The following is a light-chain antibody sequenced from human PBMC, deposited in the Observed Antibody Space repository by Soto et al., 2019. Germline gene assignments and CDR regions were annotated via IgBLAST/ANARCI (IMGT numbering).Light chain of an antibody. CDR1: QSITNY. CDR3: QQRDSTPT. V-gene: IGKV1-39*01. Sequence: DIQMTQSPSSLSASIGDRVTITCRACQSITNYLSWYQQTPGKAPKLLNYAASSLQDGVPERLSSSGSGTDFTLTISSLQPEDFATYWCQQRDSTPTFGQGTKLEIK. J-gene: IGKJ2*01. CDR2: AAS.